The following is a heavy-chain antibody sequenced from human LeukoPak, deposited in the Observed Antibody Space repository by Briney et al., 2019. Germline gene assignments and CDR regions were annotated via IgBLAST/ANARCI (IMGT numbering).Heavy chain of an antibody. CDR2: IYHSGTT. CDR3: AIVDEYGRYHY. J-gene: IGHJ4*02. Sequence: SETLSLTCSVAGASISSHYWGWIRRSPRKGLEWVGYIYHSGTTKYNPSLKSRVAISVDTSRTQFSVGLSSVTAADTAVYFCAIVDEYGRYHYWGQGTLVTVSS. CDR1: GASISSHY. V-gene: IGHV4-59*11. D-gene: IGHD4-17*01.